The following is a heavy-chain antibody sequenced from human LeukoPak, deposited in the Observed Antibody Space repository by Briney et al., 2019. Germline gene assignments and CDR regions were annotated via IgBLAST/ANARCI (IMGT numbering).Heavy chain of an antibody. CDR1: GDSISGYY. CDR2: IYYRGST. D-gene: IGHD6-25*01. V-gene: IGHV4-59*01. J-gene: IGHJ6*03. Sequence: PSETLSLTCTVSGDSISGYYWSWIRQSPGKGLEWIGYIYYRGSTNYNPSLKSRVTISIDTSKNQFSLRLSSVTTADTAIYYCAKVGSDDHYMDVWGKGTTVTVSS. CDR3: AKVGSDDHYMDV.